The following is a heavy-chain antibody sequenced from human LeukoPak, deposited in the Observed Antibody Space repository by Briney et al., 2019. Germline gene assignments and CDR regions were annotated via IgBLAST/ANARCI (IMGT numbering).Heavy chain of an antibody. CDR1: GGSFSGYY. CDR2: INHSGST. D-gene: IGHD3-9*01. J-gene: IGHJ4*02. CDR3: AEVMGYFDWLHTGDY. V-gene: IGHV4-34*01. Sequence: SETLSLTCAVYGGSFSGYYWSWIRQPPGKGLEWIGEINHSGSTNYNPSLKSRVTISVDTSKNQFSLKLSSVTAADTAVYYCAEVMGYFDWLHTGDYWGQGTLVTVSS.